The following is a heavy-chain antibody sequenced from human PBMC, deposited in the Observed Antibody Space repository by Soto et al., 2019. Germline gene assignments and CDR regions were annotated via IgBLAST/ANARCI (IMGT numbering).Heavy chain of an antibody. J-gene: IGHJ6*02. CDR3: ARDERYNWNSTPYYYHGIDV. V-gene: IGHV1-69*13. D-gene: IGHD1-20*01. CDR1: GGTFSSYA. CDR2: IIPIFGTA. Sequence: SVKVSCKASGGTFSSYAISWVRQAPGQGLEWMGGIIPIFGTANYAQKFQGRVTITADESTSTAYMELSSLRSEDTAVYYCARDERYNWNSTPYYYHGIDVWGQGTTVTVSS.